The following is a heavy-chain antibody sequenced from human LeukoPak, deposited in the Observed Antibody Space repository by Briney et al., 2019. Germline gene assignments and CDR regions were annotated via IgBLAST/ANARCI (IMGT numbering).Heavy chain of an antibody. V-gene: IGHV3-11*01. CDR3: PTTKCLRYTVYFDY. CDR1: GFTFSDYY. D-gene: IGHD5-12*01. CDR2: ISSSGSTI. J-gene: IGHJ4*02. Sequence: GGSLRLSCAASGFTFSDYYMSWIRQAPGKGLEWVPYISSSGSTIYYADSVKGRFTISRDNAKNSLYLQMNSLRAEDTAVYYFPTTKCLRYTVYFDYWGQGTLVTVSS.